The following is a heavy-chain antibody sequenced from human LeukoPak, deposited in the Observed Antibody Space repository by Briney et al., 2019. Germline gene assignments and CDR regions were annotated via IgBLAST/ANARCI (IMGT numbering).Heavy chain of an antibody. Sequence: SETLSLTCAVSGYSISSGYYWGWIRQPPGKGLEWIGNVYQSGITYYNASLKSRVTISVDTSKNQFSLKLNSVTAADTAVYYCARRYSNSYFDYWGLGTLVTVSS. J-gene: IGHJ4*02. CDR3: ARRYSNSYFDY. D-gene: IGHD4-11*01. CDR1: GYSISSGYY. CDR2: VYQSGIT. V-gene: IGHV4-38-2*01.